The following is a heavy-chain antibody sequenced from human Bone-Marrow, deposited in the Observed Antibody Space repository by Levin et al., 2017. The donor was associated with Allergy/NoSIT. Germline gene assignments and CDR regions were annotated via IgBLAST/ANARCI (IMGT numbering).Heavy chain of an antibody. J-gene: IGHJ3*02. CDR1: GGSIGTYY. CDR2: IHYSGNT. V-gene: IGHV4-59*01. Sequence: SETLSLTCSVSGGSIGTYYWSWIRQTPGKGLEWIGYIHYSGNTNYNPSLQSRVSISVDTSKNTFSLNLSSVPAADTAVYFCAREWGGENSFDALDTWGQGTKVTVSS. CDR3: AREWGGENSFDALDT. D-gene: IGHD2-21*01.